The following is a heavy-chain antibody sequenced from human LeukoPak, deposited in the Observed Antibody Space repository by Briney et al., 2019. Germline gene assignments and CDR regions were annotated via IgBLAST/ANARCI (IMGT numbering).Heavy chain of an antibody. CDR3: ARGHTAMELPVGYYYYGMDV. CDR2: INSDGSST. Sequence: PGGSLRLSCAASGFTFSSYWMHWVRQAPGKGLVWVSRINSDGSSTSYADSVKGRFTISRDNAKNTLYLQMNSLRAEDTAVYYCARGHTAMELPVGYYYYGMDVWGQGTTVTVSS. CDR1: GFTFSSYW. D-gene: IGHD5-18*01. V-gene: IGHV3-74*01. J-gene: IGHJ6*02.